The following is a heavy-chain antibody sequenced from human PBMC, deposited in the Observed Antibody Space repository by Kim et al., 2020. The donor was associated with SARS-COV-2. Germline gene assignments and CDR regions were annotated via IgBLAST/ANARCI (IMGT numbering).Heavy chain of an antibody. D-gene: IGHD6-19*01. CDR3: ARDANSGLYLIDY. CDR2: ISAGTNTK. V-gene: IGHV3-48*02. J-gene: IGHJ4*02. Sequence: GGSLRLSCAASGFTFNKYNMHWVRQAPGKGLEWLSYISAGTNTKYYAGSVEGRFTISRDNAKNSLYLQMNSLRDEDTAVYYCARDANSGLYLIDYWGQGT. CDR1: GFTFNKYN.